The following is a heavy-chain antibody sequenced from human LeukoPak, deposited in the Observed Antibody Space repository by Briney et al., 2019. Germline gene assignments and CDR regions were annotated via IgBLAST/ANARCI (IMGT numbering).Heavy chain of an antibody. CDR3: ARESEASDVCGGDCYALDY. CDR1: GGTFSSYA. J-gene: IGHJ4*02. Sequence: GASVKVSCKASGGTFSSYAISWVRQAPGQGLEWMGRIIPIFGTANYAQNFQGRVTITTDESPSTAYMELSSLRSEDTAVYYCARESEASDVCGGDCYALDYWGQGTLVTVSS. CDR2: IIPIFGTA. V-gene: IGHV1-69*05. D-gene: IGHD2-21*02.